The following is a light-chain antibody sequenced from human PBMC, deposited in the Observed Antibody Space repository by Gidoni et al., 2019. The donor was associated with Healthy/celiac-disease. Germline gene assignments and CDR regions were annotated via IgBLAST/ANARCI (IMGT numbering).Light chain of an antibody. Sequence: QSALTQPASLSGSPGQSITISCTGTSSDVGGYNYVSWYQQHPGKAPKLMIYEVSTRPSGVSNRFSGSKYGNTASLTISGLQAEDEADYYCSSYTSSSTRVFGTGTKVTVL. CDR1: SSDVGGYNY. V-gene: IGLV2-14*01. CDR3: SSYTSSSTRV. J-gene: IGLJ1*01. CDR2: EVS.